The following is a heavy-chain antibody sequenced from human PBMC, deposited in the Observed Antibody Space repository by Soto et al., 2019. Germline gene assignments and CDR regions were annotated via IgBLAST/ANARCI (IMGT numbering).Heavy chain of an antibody. Sequence: ASVKVSCKASGYTFTGYYMHWVRQAPGQGLEWMGWINPNSGGTNYAQKFQGWVTMTRDTSISTAYMELSRLRSDDTAVYYRARAVDTAMVPFDYWGQGTLVTVSS. D-gene: IGHD5-18*01. CDR3: ARAVDTAMVPFDY. CDR1: GYTFTGYY. J-gene: IGHJ4*02. V-gene: IGHV1-2*04. CDR2: INPNSGGT.